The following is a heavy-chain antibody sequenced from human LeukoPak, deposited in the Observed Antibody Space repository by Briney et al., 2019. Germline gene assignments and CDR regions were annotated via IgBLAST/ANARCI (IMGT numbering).Heavy chain of an antibody. Sequence: PSETLSLTCGVSGGSIDITNYWSWVRQAPGKGLEWIGEIAHDGTTNYNPSLRSRVAMSFDRANNQFSLSLTSVTAADTAVYYCTREDRPYCPFAYWGQGVLVTVSS. D-gene: IGHD1-26*01. CDR3: TREDRPYCPFAY. CDR1: GGSIDITNY. J-gene: IGHJ4*02. V-gene: IGHV4-4*02. CDR2: IAHDGTT.